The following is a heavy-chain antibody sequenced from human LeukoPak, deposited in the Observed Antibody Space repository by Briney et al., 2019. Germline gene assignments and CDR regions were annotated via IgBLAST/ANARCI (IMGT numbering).Heavy chain of an antibody. CDR3: AADPTYYYDSSGYRFDY. CDR2: IIPILGIA. V-gene: IGHV1-69*04. Sequence: GASVKVSCKASGGTFSSYAISWVRQAPGQGLEWMGRIIPILGIANYAQKFQERVTITRDMSTSTAYMELSSLRSEDTAVYYCAADPTYYYDSSGYRFDYWGQGTLVTVSS. J-gene: IGHJ4*02. D-gene: IGHD3-22*01. CDR1: GGTFSSYA.